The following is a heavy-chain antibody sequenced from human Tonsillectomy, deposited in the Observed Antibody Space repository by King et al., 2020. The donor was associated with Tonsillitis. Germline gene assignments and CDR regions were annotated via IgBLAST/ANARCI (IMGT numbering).Heavy chain of an antibody. V-gene: IGHV5-51*03. CDR1: GYSFSSFW. D-gene: IGHD6-13*01. Sequence: QLVQSGAEVKKPGASLKISCKGAGYSFSSFWIAWVRQMSGKGLEWMGIIYPGDSDTRYSPSFQGQVTISADKSISTAYLWWSSLKASDTAMYYCATGYSTTYYDYWGQGTLVTVSS. CDR3: ATGYSTTYYDY. J-gene: IGHJ4*02. CDR2: IYPGDSDT.